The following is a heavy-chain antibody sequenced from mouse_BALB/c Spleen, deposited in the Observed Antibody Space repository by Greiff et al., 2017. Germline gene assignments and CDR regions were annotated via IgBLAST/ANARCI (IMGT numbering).Heavy chain of an antibody. CDR2: IWGGGST. J-gene: IGHJ3*01. CDR1: GLSLSRYS. CDR3: ARKGDYGSSLSWFAY. V-gene: IGHV2-6-4*01. Sequence: VQVVESGPGLVAPSQSLSITCTVSGLSLSRYSVHWVRQPPGKGLEWLGMIWGGGSTDYNSALKSRLSISKDNSKSQVFLKMNSLQTDDTAMYYCARKGDYGSSLSWFAYWGQGTLVTVSA. D-gene: IGHD1-1*01.